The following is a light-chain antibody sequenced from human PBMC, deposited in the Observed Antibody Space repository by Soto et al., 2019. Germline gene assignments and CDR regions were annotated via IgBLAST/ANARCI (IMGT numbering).Light chain of an antibody. CDR1: QSISSY. Sequence: DIQMTQSPSSLSAPVGDRVTITCRASQSISSYVNWYQQKPGKAPKLLIYAASSLQSGVPSRFSDSGSGTDFTLTISSLQPEDFATYYCQQSYSAPYTFGQGTKLEIK. J-gene: IGKJ2*01. CDR2: AAS. CDR3: QQSYSAPYT. V-gene: IGKV1-39*01.